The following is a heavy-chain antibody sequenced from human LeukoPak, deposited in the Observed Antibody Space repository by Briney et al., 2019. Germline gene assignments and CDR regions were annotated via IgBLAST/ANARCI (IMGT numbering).Heavy chain of an antibody. Sequence: PSETLSLTCTVSGGSISISTYFWGWIRQPPGKGLEWIGSIYYSGNTNYNPSLKSQVTISVDTSKNQFSLKLSSVTAADTAVYYCARGGDWFDPWGQGTLVTVSS. J-gene: IGHJ5*02. V-gene: IGHV4-39*07. CDR2: IYYSGNT. CDR3: ARGGDWFDP. CDR1: GGSISISTYF.